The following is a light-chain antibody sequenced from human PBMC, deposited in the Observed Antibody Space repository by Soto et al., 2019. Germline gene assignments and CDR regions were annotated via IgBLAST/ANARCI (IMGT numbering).Light chain of an antibody. V-gene: IGLV1-47*01. CDR1: SSNIGSNY. CDR2: TNN. Sequence: QAVLTQPPSASGTPGQRVSIACSGSSSNIGSNYVYWYQQLSGTAPKLLIYTNNQRPSGVPDRFSGSKSGTSASLAISGLRSEDEADYYCAPWDDSLSAWVFGGGTKLTVL. CDR3: APWDDSLSAWV. J-gene: IGLJ3*02.